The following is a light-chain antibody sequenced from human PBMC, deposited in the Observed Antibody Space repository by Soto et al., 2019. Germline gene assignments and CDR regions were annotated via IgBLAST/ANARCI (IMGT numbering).Light chain of an antibody. J-gene: IGKJ1*01. CDR2: GAS. Sequence: TLDVCPGARPTLSCRASQSINNNIAWYQLKDGQVPRLLIYGASTRATDIPARFSGSGSGTEFTLTISSLQSEDFAEYHCQQYNNWPHTFVHGTDVDIK. CDR3: QQYNNWPHT. V-gene: IGKV3-15*01. CDR1: QSINNN.